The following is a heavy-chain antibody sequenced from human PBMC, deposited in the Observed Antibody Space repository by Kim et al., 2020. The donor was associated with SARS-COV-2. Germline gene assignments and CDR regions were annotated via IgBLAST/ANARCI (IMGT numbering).Heavy chain of an antibody. CDR1: GYSFTSYW. CDR3: ARARQLWLQGYYYGMDV. Sequence: GESLKISCKGSGYSFTSYWIGWVRQMPGKGLEWMGIIYPGDSDTRYSPSFQGQVTISADKSISTAYLQWSSLKASDTAMYYCARARQLWLQGYYYGMDVWGQGTTVTVSS. CDR2: IYPGDSDT. J-gene: IGHJ6*02. V-gene: IGHV5-51*01. D-gene: IGHD5-18*01.